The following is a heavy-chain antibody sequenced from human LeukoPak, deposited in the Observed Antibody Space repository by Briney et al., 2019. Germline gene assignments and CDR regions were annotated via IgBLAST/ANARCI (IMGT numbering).Heavy chain of an antibody. D-gene: IGHD2-8*01. V-gene: IGHV3-74*01. Sequence: GGSLRLSCAASGFTFSNYLMHWVRHAPGKGLVWVSRINSDESNTNSYADSVKGRFTISRDNAKNTLYLQMNSLRAEDTAVYFCGRGGNGIDIWGQGTTVSVSS. CDR3: GRGGNGIDI. CDR2: INSDESNT. J-gene: IGHJ3*02. CDR1: GFTFSNYL.